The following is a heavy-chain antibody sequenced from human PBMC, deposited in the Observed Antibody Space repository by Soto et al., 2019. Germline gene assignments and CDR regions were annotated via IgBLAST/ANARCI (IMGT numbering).Heavy chain of an antibody. CDR2: ITNDGSAT. J-gene: IGHJ2*01. CDR1: FW. CDR3: ARDAAPGYFDL. Sequence: FWMHWVRQAPGKGLMWVSRITNDGSATDYADSVRGRFTISRDNAENMLYLQLNNLRADDTAVYYCARDAAPGYFDLWGRGTLFTVSS. V-gene: IGHV3-74*01. D-gene: IGHD6-25*01.